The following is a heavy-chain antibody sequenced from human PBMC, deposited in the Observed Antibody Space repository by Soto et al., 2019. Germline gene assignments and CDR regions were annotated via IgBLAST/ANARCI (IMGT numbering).Heavy chain of an antibody. V-gene: IGHV1-58*01. J-gene: IGHJ4*02. Sequence: SVNVSCKASGFTFTSSAVQWVRQARGQRLEWIGWIVVGSGNTNYAQKFQERVTITRDMSTSTAYMELSSLRSEDTAVYYCAAGYYDRSGYYGFDYWGQGTLVTVSS. D-gene: IGHD3-22*01. CDR2: IVVGSGNT. CDR1: GFTFTSSA. CDR3: AAGYYDRSGYYGFDY.